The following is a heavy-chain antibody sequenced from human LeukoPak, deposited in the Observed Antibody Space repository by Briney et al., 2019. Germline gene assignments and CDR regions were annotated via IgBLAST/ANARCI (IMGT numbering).Heavy chain of an antibody. CDR1: GYTFTSYG. CDR2: ISAYNGNT. Sequence: ASVKVSCKASGYTFTSYGISWVRQAPGQGLEWMGWISAYNGNTNYAQKLQGRVTMTTDTSTSTVYMELSSLRSEDTAVYYCARVAYYSGSYPADYWGQGTLVTVSS. CDR3: ARVAYYSGSYPADY. V-gene: IGHV1-18*01. J-gene: IGHJ4*02. D-gene: IGHD1-26*01.